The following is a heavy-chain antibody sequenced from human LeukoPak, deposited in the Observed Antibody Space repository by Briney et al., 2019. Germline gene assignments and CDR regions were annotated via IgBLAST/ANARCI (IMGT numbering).Heavy chain of an antibody. CDR1: GGSISSYY. CDR2: IYYSGST. V-gene: IGHV4-59*01. Sequence: SETLSLTCTVSGGSISSYYWSWIRQPPGKGLEWIGYIYYSGSTNYNPSLKSRVTISVDTSKNQFSLKLSSVTAADAAVYYCARDRDNWNDWGQGTLVTVSS. J-gene: IGHJ4*02. CDR3: ARDRDNWND. D-gene: IGHD1-20*01.